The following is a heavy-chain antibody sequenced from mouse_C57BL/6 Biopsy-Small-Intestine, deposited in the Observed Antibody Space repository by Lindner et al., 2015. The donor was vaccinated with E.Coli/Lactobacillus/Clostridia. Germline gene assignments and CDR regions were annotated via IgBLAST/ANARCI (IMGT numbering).Heavy chain of an antibody. Sequence: VQLQESGAELVRPGTSVKMSCKAAGYTFTNYWISWVKQRPGHGLEWIGDIYPGGGYTNYSEKFKGKATLTADTSSSTAYMQLSSLTSEDSAIYYCAREGLTGTWYFDVWGAGTTVTVSS. V-gene: IGHV1-63*02. CDR2: IYPGGGYT. CDR1: GYTFTNYW. CDR3: AREGLTGTWYFDV. J-gene: IGHJ1*01. D-gene: IGHD4-1*01.